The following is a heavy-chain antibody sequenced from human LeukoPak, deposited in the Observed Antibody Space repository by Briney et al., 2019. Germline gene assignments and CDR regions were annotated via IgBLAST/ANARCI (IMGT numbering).Heavy chain of an antibody. V-gene: IGHV3-7*01. J-gene: IGHJ4*02. Sequence: GGSLRLSCAASGFTFSSYWMSWVRQAPGKGLEWVANIKEDGSERYYVDSVKGRFTISRDNPKNSLYLQMNSLRAEDTAVYYCARVRSGYYYDYWGQGTLVTVSS. CDR3: ARVRSGYYYDY. CDR1: GFTFSSYW. CDR2: IKEDGSER. D-gene: IGHD3-3*01.